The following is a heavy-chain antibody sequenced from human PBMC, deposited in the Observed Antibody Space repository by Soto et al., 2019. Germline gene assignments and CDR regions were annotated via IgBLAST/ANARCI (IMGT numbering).Heavy chain of an antibody. V-gene: IGHV4-34*01. J-gene: IGHJ6*03. CDR2: INHSGST. CDR1: GGSFSGYY. CDR3: ARVIFCSSTSCYKFRYYYYMDV. Sequence: PSETLSLTCAVYGGSFSGYYWSWIRQPPGKGLEWIGEINHSGSTNYNPSLKSRVTISVDTSKNQFSLKLSSVTAADTAVYYCARVIFCSSTSCYKFRYYYYMDVWGKGTTVTVSS. D-gene: IGHD2-2*01.